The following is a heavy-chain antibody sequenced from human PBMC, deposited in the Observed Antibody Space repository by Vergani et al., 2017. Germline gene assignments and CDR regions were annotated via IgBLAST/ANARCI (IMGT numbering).Heavy chain of an antibody. CDR2: INPNSGGT. J-gene: IGHJ6*02. CDR1: GYTFTGYY. V-gene: IGHV1-2*02. CDR3: ARDLIVVVPADYYYYGMDV. D-gene: IGHD2-2*01. Sequence: QVQLVQSGAEVKKPGASVKVSCKASGYTFTGYYMHWVRQAPGQGLEWMGWINPNSGGTNYAQKFQGRVTMTRETSISTAYMGLSRLRSDDTAVYYCARDLIVVVPADYYYYGMDVWGQGTTVTVSS.